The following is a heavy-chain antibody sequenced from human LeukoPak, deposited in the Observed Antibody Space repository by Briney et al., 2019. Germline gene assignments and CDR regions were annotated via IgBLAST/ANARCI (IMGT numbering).Heavy chain of an antibody. J-gene: IGHJ3*01. CDR1: GGSISSSSYY. V-gene: IGHV4-39*07. CDR3: ARDSTNYYDSTTPNDAFDL. D-gene: IGHD3-22*01. CDR2: IYYSGRP. Sequence: SETLSLTCTVSGGSISSSSYYWGWIRQPPGKGLEWIGSIYYSGRPNYNPSLKSRVTISVDTSKNQFSLKLNSVTAADTAVYYCARDSTNYYDSTTPNDAFDLWGQGTLVTVSS.